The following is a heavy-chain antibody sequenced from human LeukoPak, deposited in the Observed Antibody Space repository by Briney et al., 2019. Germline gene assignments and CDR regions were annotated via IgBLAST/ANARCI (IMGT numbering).Heavy chain of an antibody. CDR1: GFTFSSYS. J-gene: IGHJ4*02. CDR2: ISSSSSYI. Sequence: GGSLRLSCAASGFTFSSYSMNWVRQAPGKGLEWVSSISSSSSYIYYADSVKGRFTISRDNAKNSLYLQMNSLRAEDTAVYYCARDRAYSTYYFDYWGQGTLVTASS. D-gene: IGHD3-16*01. V-gene: IGHV3-21*01. CDR3: ARDRAYSTYYFDY.